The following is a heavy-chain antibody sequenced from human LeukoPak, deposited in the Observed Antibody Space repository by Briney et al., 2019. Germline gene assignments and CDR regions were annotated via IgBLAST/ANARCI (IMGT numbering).Heavy chain of an antibody. V-gene: IGHV3-30-3*01. D-gene: IGHD2-2*01. Sequence: GGSLRLSCAASGFTFSSYAMHWVRQAPGKGLEWVAVISYDGSNKYYADSVKGRFTISRDNSKNTLYLQMNGLRAEDTAVYYCARGSSSSTHWGQGTLVTVSS. CDR1: GFTFSSYA. J-gene: IGHJ1*01. CDR2: ISYDGSNK. CDR3: ARGSSSSTH.